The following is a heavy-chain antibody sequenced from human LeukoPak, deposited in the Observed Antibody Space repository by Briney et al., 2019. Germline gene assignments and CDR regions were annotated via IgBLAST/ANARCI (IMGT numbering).Heavy chain of an antibody. V-gene: IGHV5-51*01. D-gene: IGHD2/OR15-2a*01. J-gene: IGHJ4*02. CDR3: ARSMAQSRYQIDY. Sequence: GESLKISCKASGYSFTTYWIGWVRQMPGKGLEWMGIIYPGDSETKYSPSFQGQVTISADKSISTAYLQWGSLKTSDTAMYYCARSMAQSRYQIDYWGQGTLVTVSS. CDR2: IYPGDSET. CDR1: GYSFTTYW.